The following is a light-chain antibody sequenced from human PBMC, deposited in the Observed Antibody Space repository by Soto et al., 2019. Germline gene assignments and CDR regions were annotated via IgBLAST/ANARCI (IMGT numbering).Light chain of an antibody. CDR2: DAS. CDR3: QQRNNWPWT. V-gene: IGKV3-11*01. Sequence: EIVLTQSPATLSLSPGERATLSCRASQSVGTYLAWYQQKPGQAPRLLIYDASNKATGTPARFSGSGSGTDFTRTISSLEPEDFAFYYCQQRNNWPWTFGQGTQVEIK. CDR1: QSVGTY. J-gene: IGKJ1*01.